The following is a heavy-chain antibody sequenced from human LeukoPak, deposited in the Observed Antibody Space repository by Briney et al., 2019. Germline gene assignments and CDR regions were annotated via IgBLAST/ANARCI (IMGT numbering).Heavy chain of an antibody. Sequence: PGGSLRLSCAASGFTLSNAWMSWVRQAPAKGLECGGRIKSKTDGGTTDYAAPVKGRFTISRDDSKNTLYLQMNSLKTEDTAVYYCTTGLSYSSHLRFDPWGQGTLVTVSS. CDR3: TTGLSYSSHLRFDP. V-gene: IGHV3-15*01. CDR1: GFTLSNAW. J-gene: IGHJ5*02. D-gene: IGHD6-19*01. CDR2: IKSKTDGGTT.